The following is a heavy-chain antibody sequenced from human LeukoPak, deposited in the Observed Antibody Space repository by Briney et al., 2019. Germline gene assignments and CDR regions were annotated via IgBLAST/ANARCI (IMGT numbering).Heavy chain of an antibody. Sequence: GGSLRLSCAASGFTFSGSAMHWVRQASGKGLEWVGRIRSKANSHATAYAASVKGRFTISRDDSKNTAYLQMNSLKTEDTAVYYCTRYSNYGLDYWGQGTLVTVSS. V-gene: IGHV3-73*01. CDR3: TRYSNYGLDY. CDR2: IRSKANSHAT. D-gene: IGHD4-11*01. CDR1: GFTFSGSA. J-gene: IGHJ4*02.